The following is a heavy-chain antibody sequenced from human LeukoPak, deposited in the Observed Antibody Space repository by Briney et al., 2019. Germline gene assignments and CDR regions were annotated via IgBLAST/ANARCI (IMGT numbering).Heavy chain of an antibody. D-gene: IGHD5-12*01. J-gene: IGHJ5*02. CDR3: ARKDSGYARWFDP. CDR2: IYHTGTT. Sequence: SETLSLTCTVSGYSISRGYSWSWIRQPPGKGLEWIGYIYHTGTTNYNPSLKSRVTISVDTSKNQFSLKLSSVTAADTAVYYCARKDSGYARWFDPWGQGTLVTVSS. V-gene: IGHV4-61*01. CDR1: GYSISRGYS.